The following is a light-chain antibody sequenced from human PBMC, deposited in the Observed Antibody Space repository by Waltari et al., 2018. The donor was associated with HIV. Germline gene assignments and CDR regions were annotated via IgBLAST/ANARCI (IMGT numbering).Light chain of an antibody. J-gene: IGLJ3*02. V-gene: IGLV7-46*01. Sequence: QAVVTQEPSLTVSPGGTVTLTCGSSTGPVTSGHHPYWFQQRPGQAPRTLIYDTTNKHSWTPARFSGSLLGGKAALTLSVAQPEDEAEYYCLLSYAGPRPWVFGGGTKVTVL. CDR2: DTT. CDR1: TGPVTSGHH. CDR3: LLSYAGPRPWV.